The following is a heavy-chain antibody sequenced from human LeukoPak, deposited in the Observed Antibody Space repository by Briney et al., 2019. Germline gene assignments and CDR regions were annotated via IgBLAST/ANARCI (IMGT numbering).Heavy chain of an antibody. Sequence: SETLSLTCTVSGGSISSYYWNWIRQPPGKGLEWIGYIYYSGGTNYNPSFKSRVTISLDTFKNQFSLKLSSVTAADTAVYYCAGASLYYDSSGQRTFDIWGQGTMVTVSS. D-gene: IGHD3-22*01. CDR2: IYYSGGT. V-gene: IGHV4-59*01. CDR3: AGASLYYDSSGQRTFDI. CDR1: GGSISSYY. J-gene: IGHJ3*02.